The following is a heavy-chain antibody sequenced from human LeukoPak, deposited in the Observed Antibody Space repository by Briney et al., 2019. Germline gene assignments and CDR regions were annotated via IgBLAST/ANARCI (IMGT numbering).Heavy chain of an antibody. Sequence: SETLSLTCTVSGGSISSYYWSWIRQPPGKGLEWIGYIYYSGSTNYNPSLKSRVTISVDTSKNQFSLKLSSVTAADTAVHYCARVPYYYDSSGYSYYFDYWGQGTLVTVSS. CDR3: ARVPYYYDSSGYSYYFDY. CDR2: IYYSGST. V-gene: IGHV4-59*01. CDR1: GGSISSYY. D-gene: IGHD3-22*01. J-gene: IGHJ4*02.